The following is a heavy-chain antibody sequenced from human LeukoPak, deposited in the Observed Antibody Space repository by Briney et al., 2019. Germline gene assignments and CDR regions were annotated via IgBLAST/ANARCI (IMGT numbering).Heavy chain of an antibody. D-gene: IGHD3-10*01. CDR2: TSNTGNA. V-gene: IGHV4-39*07. CDR3: ARDALMVRGVINYYYMDV. CDR1: GDSFSSSTYY. J-gene: IGHJ6*03. Sequence: PSETLSLTCTVSGDSFSSSTYYWGWVRQPPGKGLEWIGSTSNTGNAYYNPSLKSRVTISVDTSKNQFSLKLSSVTAADTAVYYCARDALMVRGVINYYYMDVWGKGTTVTISS.